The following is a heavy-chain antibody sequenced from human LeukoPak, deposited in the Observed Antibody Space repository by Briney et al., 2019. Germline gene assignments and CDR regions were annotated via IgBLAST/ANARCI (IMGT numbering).Heavy chain of an antibody. CDR3: ARGSYYYDSSGYYDAFDI. J-gene: IGHJ3*02. CDR1: GYSISTGYY. V-gene: IGHV4-38-2*02. CDR2: FYHGGST. Sequence: PSETLSLTCTVSGYSISTGYYWDWVRQPPGKGLEWIGTFYHGGSTYYNPPLKSRVTISVDTSKNQFSLNLSSVTAADTAVYYCARGSYYYDSSGYYDAFDIWGQGTMVTVSS. D-gene: IGHD3-22*01.